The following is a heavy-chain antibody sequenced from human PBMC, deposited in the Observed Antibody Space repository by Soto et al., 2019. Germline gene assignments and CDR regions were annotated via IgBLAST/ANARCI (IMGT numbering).Heavy chain of an antibody. CDR3: ARDLSSGSSSAHNWFDP. CDR2: ISAYSGNT. Sequence: ASVKVSCKASGYTFTSYGISWVRQAPGQGLEWMGWISAYSGNTNYAQKLQGRVTMTTDTSTSTAYMELRSLRSDDTAVYYCARDLSSGSSSAHNWFDPWGQGTLVTSPQ. J-gene: IGHJ5*02. V-gene: IGHV1-18*04. D-gene: IGHD6-6*01. CDR1: GYTFTSYG.